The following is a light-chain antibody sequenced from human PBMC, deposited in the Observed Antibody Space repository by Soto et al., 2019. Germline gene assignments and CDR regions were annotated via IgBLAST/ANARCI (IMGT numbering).Light chain of an antibody. Sequence: DIQMTQSPSTLSASVGDRVTISCRASQTISTWLAWYQQKPGKAPNLLIYRGSSLESGVPSRFSGSGSGTEFTLTISSLQPDDFATYYCRQYNTFPLTFGGGTKVEIK. J-gene: IGKJ4*01. V-gene: IGKV1-5*03. CDR1: QTISTW. CDR3: RQYNTFPLT. CDR2: RGS.